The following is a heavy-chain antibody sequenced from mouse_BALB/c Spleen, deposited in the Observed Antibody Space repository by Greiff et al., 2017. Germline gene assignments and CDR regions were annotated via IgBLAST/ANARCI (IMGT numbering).Heavy chain of an antibody. CDR2: IWAGGST. V-gene: IGHV2-9*02. J-gene: IGHJ4*01. D-gene: IGHD2-4*01. Sequence: QVQLKESGPGLVAPSQSLSITCTVYGFSLTSYGVHWVRQPPGKGLEWLGVIWAGGSTNYNSALMSRLSISKDNSKSQVFLKMNSLQTDDTAMYYCARGGDYDSYYYAMDYWGQGTSVTVSS. CDR1: GFSLTSYG. CDR3: ARGGDYDSYYYAMDY.